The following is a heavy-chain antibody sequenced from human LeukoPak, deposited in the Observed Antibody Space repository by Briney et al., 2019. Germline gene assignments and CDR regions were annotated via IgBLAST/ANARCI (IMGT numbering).Heavy chain of an antibody. J-gene: IGHJ2*01. Sequence: GGSLRLSCAASGFTVSSNYMSWVRQAPGKGLEWVSVIYSGGSTYYAGSVKGRFTISRDNPKNTLYLQMNSLRAEDTAVYYCARDTGRRQWLAADWYFDLWGRGTLVTVSS. D-gene: IGHD6-19*01. CDR2: IYSGGST. CDR3: ARDTGRRQWLAADWYFDL. V-gene: IGHV3-53*01. CDR1: GFTVSSNY.